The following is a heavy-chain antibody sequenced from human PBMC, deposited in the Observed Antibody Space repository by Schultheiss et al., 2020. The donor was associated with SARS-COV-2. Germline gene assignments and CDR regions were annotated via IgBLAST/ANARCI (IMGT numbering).Heavy chain of an antibody. J-gene: IGHJ4*02. Sequence: KISCKASGGTFSSYAISWVRQAPGQGLEWMGRIIPILGIANYAQKFQGRVTMTRNTSISTAYMELSSLRSEDTAVYYCARSPGGVGANYWGQGTLVTVSS. CDR1: GGTFSSYA. D-gene: IGHD1-26*01. CDR3: ARSPGGVGANY. V-gene: IGHV1-69*04. CDR2: IIPILGIA.